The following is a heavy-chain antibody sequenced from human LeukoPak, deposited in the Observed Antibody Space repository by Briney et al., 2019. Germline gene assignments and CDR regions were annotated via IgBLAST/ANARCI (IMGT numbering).Heavy chain of an antibody. D-gene: IGHD3-10*01. V-gene: IGHV3-30*02. CDR3: ASNMVTQGQYLQH. Sequence: GGSLRLSCAASGLTFSSYSMHWVRQAPGKGLEWVAFIRYDGSSKYYAVSVKGRFTISRDNSKNTLYLQMNSLRAEDTGVYYCASNMVTQGQYLQHWGQGTLVPVSS. CDR1: GLTFSSYS. CDR2: IRYDGSSK. J-gene: IGHJ1*01.